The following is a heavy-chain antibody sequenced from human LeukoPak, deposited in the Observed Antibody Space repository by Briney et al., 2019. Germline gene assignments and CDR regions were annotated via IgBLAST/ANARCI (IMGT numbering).Heavy chain of an antibody. CDR3: ARPSPPGDGYNPPDH. Sequence: GGSLTLSCVVSGFNFDNFAMHWVRQPLGKGLEWVAVISHDGRTKYYADSMKGRITISRDNSKNTLFLQMNNLRSEDTAVYFCARPSPPGDGYNPPDHWGQGALVTVSS. V-gene: IGHV3-30*04. CDR2: ISHDGRTK. CDR1: GFNFDNFA. J-gene: IGHJ4*02. D-gene: IGHD5-24*01.